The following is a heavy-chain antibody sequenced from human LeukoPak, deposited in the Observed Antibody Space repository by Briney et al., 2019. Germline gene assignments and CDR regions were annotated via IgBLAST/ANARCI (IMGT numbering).Heavy chain of an antibody. CDR1: GGSISSYY. V-gene: IGHV4-59*08. CDR2: IYYSGST. D-gene: IGHD6-13*01. CDR3: ARARQGEAAAGTRYYYYYYMDV. J-gene: IGHJ6*03. Sequence: SETLSLTCTVSGGSISSYYWSWIRQPPGKGLEWLGYIYYSGSTNYNPSLKSRVTISVDTSKNQFSLKLSSVTAADTAVYYCARARQGEAAAGTRYYYYYYMDVWGKGTTVTISS.